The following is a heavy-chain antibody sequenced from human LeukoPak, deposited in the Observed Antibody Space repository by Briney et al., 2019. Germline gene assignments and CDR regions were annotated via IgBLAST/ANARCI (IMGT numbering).Heavy chain of an antibody. Sequence: GGSLRLSCAASGLTFSNYAMSWVRQAPGKGLEWVSDISGSGGSPYYADSVKGRFTISRDNSKNTLYLQMNSLRVEDTAVYYCAKDRVGRASDFDYWGQGTLVTVSS. J-gene: IGHJ4*02. D-gene: IGHD1-26*01. CDR3: AKDRVGRASDFDY. CDR1: GLTFSNYA. V-gene: IGHV3-23*01. CDR2: ISGSGGSP.